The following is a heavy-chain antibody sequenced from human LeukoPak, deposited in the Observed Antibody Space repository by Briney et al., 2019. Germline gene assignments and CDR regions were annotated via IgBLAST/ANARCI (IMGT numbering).Heavy chain of an antibody. CDR3: ARGVGGYCSSTSGYKVDWFDP. D-gene: IGHD2-2*02. CDR1: GGSFSSYC. CDR2: INHSGST. V-gene: IGHV4-34*01. Sequence: SETLSLTCTVYGGSFSSYCWSWIRQPPGKGLEWIGEINHSGSTNYNPSLKGLVPISVDTSKSQFSLKLSSVTAADTSVYYCARGVGGYCSSTSGYKVDWFDPWGQGTLVTVSS. J-gene: IGHJ5*02.